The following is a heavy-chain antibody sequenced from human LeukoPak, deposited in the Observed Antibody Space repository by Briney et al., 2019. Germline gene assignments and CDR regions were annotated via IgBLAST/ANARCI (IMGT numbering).Heavy chain of an antibody. J-gene: IGHJ4*02. V-gene: IGHV3-48*02. Sequence: GSLRLSCAASGFTFSSYTMNWVRQAPGKGLEWVSYISSGSSTIHYADSVKGRFTISRDNANNSLYLQMNSLRDEDTAVYYCTRGRELRDYWGQGTLVTVSS. CDR1: GFTFSSYT. D-gene: IGHD1-26*01. CDR3: TRGRELRDY. CDR2: ISSGSSTI.